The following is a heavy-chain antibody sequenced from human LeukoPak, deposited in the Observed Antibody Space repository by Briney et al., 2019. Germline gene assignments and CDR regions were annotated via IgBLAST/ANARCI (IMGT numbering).Heavy chain of an antibody. J-gene: IGHJ4*02. CDR3: ARDRGGGSDNSESY. CDR2: IYHSGST. CDR1: GYSISSGYY. D-gene: IGHD4-23*01. Sequence: SETLSLTCAVSGYSISSGYYWGWIRQPPGKGLEWIGCIYHSGSTYYNPSLKSRVTISVDASKNQFSLNLNSVTAADTAVYYCARDRGGGSDNSESYWGQGTLVTVSS. V-gene: IGHV4-38-2*02.